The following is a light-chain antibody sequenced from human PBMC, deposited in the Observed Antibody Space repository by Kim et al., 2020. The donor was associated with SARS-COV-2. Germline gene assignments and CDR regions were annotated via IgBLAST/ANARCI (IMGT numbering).Light chain of an antibody. CDR3: QQRSNSFT. Sequence: EIVLTQSPATLSFSPGERATLSCRASQSVTSYLAWYQQKPGQAPRLLIFDASNRATGIPARFSGSGSGTDFTLTISSLEPEDFAVYYCQQRSNSFTFGQGTKLEI. J-gene: IGKJ2*01. CDR1: QSVTSY. V-gene: IGKV3-11*01. CDR2: DAS.